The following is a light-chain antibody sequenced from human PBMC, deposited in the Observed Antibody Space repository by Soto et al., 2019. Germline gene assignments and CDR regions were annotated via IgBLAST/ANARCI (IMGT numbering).Light chain of an antibody. V-gene: IGKV3-11*01. CDR3: QYRTT. Sequence: EIVLTQSPATLSLSPGERATLSCRASQSISSYLAWYQHKPGQAPRLLIDDASSRATGIPARFRGSGSGTDFTLTISSLEPEDFAVYYCQYRTTFGQGTRLEIK. CDR2: DAS. CDR1: QSISSY. J-gene: IGKJ5*01.